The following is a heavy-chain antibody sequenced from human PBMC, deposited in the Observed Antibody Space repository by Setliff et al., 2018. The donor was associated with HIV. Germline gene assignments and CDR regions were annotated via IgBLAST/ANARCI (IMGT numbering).Heavy chain of an antibody. V-gene: IGHV4-34*01. D-gene: IGHD6-19*01. CDR3: ARPHSGRGGGAWFDP. J-gene: IGHJ5*02. Sequence: SETLSLTCAVYGGSFSGYYWSWIRQPPGKGLECIGEINHSGSTNHNPSLKSRVTISVDTSKKQFSLRLSSVTAADTAVYYCARPHSGRGGGAWFDPWGQGIQVTVSS. CDR2: INHSGST. CDR1: GGSFSGYY.